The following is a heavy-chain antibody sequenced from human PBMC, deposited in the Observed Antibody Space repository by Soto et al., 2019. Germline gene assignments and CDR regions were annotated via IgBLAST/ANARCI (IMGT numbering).Heavy chain of an antibody. Sequence: HLQEPGPGLVKPSQTLSLTCVVSGAPVSGDDLYWSWIRHLPGKGLEWIANVYHTGTTYYNPSVEGRVYMSDDTSQNQFSLILASVAAADTAVYYCARALVTDYNSRDYHYYFAMDVWGQGTSVTVSS. CDR1: GAPVSGDDLY. D-gene: IGHD3-22*01. V-gene: IGHV4-31*02. CDR2: VYHTGTT. CDR3: ARALVTDYNSRDYHYYFAMDV. J-gene: IGHJ6*02.